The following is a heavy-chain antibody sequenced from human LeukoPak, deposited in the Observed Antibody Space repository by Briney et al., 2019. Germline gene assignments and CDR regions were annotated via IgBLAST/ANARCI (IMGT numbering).Heavy chain of an antibody. V-gene: IGHV1-2*02. J-gene: IGHJ4*02. Sequence: ASVKVSCKASGYSFTGYYMHWVRQAPGQGLEWMGWINPYSGDTDYAQKFQDRVTMTRGTSISTAYMELSRLRSDDTAMYYCARGTMNLDSWGQGTLVTVSS. CDR2: INPYSGDT. CDR3: ARGTMNLDS. D-gene: IGHD3-22*01. CDR1: GYSFTGYY.